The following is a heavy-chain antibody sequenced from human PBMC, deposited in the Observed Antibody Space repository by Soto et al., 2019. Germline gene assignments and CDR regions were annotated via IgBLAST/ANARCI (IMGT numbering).Heavy chain of an antibody. V-gene: IGHV5-51*01. D-gene: IGHD1-26*01. CDR2: IYPGDSDT. Sequence: PGESLKISCKGSGYSFTSYWIGWVRQMPGKGLEWMGIIYPGDSDTRYSPFFQGQVTISTDKSISTTYLQWSSLKASDTAMYYCARGVGATSHYYYGMDVWGQGTSVTVSS. CDR3: ARGVGATSHYYYGMDV. CDR1: GYSFTSYW. J-gene: IGHJ6*02.